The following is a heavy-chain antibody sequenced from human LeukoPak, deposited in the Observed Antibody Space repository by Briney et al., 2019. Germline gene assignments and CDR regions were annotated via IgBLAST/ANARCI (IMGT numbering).Heavy chain of an antibody. J-gene: IGHJ6*02. D-gene: IGHD2-15*01. CDR2: IYYTGST. V-gene: IGHV4-61*08. Sequence: SETLSLTCTVSGGSISNGGYCWSWIRQHPGKGLEWIGYIYYTGSTNYNPSLNSRVTISVDTSKNQFSLKLSSVTAADTAVYYCARHVHCSGGSCYRYGLDVWGQGTTVTVSS. CDR1: GGSISNGGYC. CDR3: ARHVHCSGGSCYRYGLDV.